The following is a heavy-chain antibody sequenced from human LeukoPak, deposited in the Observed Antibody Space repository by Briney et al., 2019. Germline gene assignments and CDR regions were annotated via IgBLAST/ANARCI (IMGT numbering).Heavy chain of an antibody. Sequence: SGTLSLTCAVSGESIRSSNWWSWVRQPPGKGLEWIGEIYHSGTTNYNPSLKSRVTISMDTSMNQFSLNLNSVTAADTAVYYCASSNYYGSGSLDYWGQGTLVTVSS. J-gene: IGHJ4*02. V-gene: IGHV4-4*02. D-gene: IGHD3-10*01. CDR3: ASSNYYGSGSLDY. CDR2: IYHSGTT. CDR1: GESIRSSNW.